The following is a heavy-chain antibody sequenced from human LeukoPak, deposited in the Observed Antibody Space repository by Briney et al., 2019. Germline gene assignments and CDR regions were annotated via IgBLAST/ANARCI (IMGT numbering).Heavy chain of an antibody. CDR2: ISSSGSTI. Sequence: PGGSLRLSCAASGFTFSDYYMSWIRQAPGKGLEWVSYISSSGSTIYYADSVKGRFTISRDNAKNSLYLQMNSLRAEDTAVYYCARQYYYDSSGYYPHAFDLWGQGTMVTVSS. V-gene: IGHV3-11*01. J-gene: IGHJ3*01. CDR1: GFTFSDYY. CDR3: ARQYYYDSSGYYPHAFDL. D-gene: IGHD3-22*01.